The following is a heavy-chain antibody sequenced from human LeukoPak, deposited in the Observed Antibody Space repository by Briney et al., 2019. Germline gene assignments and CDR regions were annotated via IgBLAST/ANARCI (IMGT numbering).Heavy chain of an antibody. CDR2: ISYDASNK. CDR1: RFTFSRYG. D-gene: IGHD6-19*01. J-gene: IGHJ4*02. CDR3: ARQWLVNG. V-gene: IGHV3-30*03. Sequence: TGGSLRLSCAASRFTFSRYGMHWVRQTPGKGLEWVAVISYDASNKYYADSVKGRFTISRDNSKNTLYLQMNSLRAEDTAVYYCARQWLVNGWGQGTLVTVSS.